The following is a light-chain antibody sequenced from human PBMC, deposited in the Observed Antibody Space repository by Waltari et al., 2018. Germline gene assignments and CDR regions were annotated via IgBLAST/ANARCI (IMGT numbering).Light chain of an antibody. CDR2: AAS. CDR3: QKYHGAPFT. Sequence: IQMTQSPSSLSASVGDRVTITCRASQGISNYVAWYQQKPGKVPKVLIYAASILHSGVPSRFSGSGPGTDFTLTISSLQPEDVATYYCQKYHGAPFTFGPGTKVDIK. V-gene: IGKV1-27*01. J-gene: IGKJ3*01. CDR1: QGISNY.